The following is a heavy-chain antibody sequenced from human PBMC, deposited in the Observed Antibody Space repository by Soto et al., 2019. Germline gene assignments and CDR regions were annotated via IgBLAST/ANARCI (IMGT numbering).Heavy chain of an antibody. CDR2: INHSGST. CDR3: ARGSSSYYYYGMDV. D-gene: IGHD6-13*01. Sequence: QVQLQQWGAGLLKPSETLSLTCAVYGGSFSGYYWSWIRQPPGQGLEWIGEINHSGSTNYNPSLKSRVTISVDTSKNQFSLKLSSVTAADTAVYYCARGSSSYYYYGMDVWGQGTTVTVSS. CDR1: GGSFSGYY. J-gene: IGHJ6*02. V-gene: IGHV4-34*01.